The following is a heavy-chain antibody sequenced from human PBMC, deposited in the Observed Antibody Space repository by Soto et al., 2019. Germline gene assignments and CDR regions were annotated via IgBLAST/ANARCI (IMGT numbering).Heavy chain of an antibody. CDR1: GGSISSYY. Sequence: QVQLQESGPGLVKPLETLSLTCTVSGGSISSYYWSWIRQPAGKGLEWIGRVYFSGSTKYKSSLQSRVTRSVDTSKNQFSLKLSSVTAADTAVYYWASFGVRVNSPGNWFDPWGQGTLVTVSS. CDR3: ASFGVRVNSPGNWFDP. D-gene: IGHD2-8*02. V-gene: IGHV4-4*07. J-gene: IGHJ5*02. CDR2: VYFSGST.